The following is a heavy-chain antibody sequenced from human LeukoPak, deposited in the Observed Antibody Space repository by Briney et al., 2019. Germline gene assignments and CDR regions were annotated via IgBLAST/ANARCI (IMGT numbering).Heavy chain of an antibody. Sequence: SETLSLTCTVSGGSISSSSYYWGWIRQPPGKGLEWIGSIYYSGSTYYNPSLKSRVTISVDTSKNQLSLKLSSVTAADTAVYYCARQIAAPGRITIFGVVTDYWGQGTLVTVSS. J-gene: IGHJ4*02. V-gene: IGHV4-39*01. D-gene: IGHD3-3*01. CDR3: ARQIAAPGRITIFGVVTDY. CDR1: GGSISSSSYY. CDR2: IYYSGST.